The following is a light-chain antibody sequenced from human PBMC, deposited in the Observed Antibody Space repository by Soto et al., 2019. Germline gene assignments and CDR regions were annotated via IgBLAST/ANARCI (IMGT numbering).Light chain of an antibody. CDR3: CSDAGSSTFYV. V-gene: IGLV2-23*02. Sequence: QSVLTQPASVSGSPGQSITISCTGTSSDVGNYNLVSWYQQYPGKAPKLMIYEVSKRPSGVSNRFSGSKSGNTASLTISGLQAEDEADYYCCSDAGSSTFYVFGTGTKLTVL. J-gene: IGLJ1*01. CDR1: SSDVGNYNL. CDR2: EVS.